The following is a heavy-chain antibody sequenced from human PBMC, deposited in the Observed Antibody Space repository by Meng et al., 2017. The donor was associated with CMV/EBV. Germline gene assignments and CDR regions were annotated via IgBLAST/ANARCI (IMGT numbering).Heavy chain of an antibody. CDR3: ARESSYDFSHDY. J-gene: IGHJ4*02. CDR2: INPSGGST. CDR1: GYTLTSYY. Sequence: GQLVRAGREVKKPGAAVKFSCKAPGYTLTSYYMQWVRQAPGQGLEWMGIINPSGGSTSYAQKFQGRVTMTRDTSTGTVYMELSSLRSEDTAVYYCARESSYDFSHDYWGQGTLVTVSS. D-gene: IGHD3-3*01. V-gene: IGHV1-46*01.